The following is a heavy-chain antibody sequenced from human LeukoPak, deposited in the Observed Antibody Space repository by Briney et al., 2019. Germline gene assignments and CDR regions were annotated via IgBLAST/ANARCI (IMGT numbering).Heavy chain of an antibody. D-gene: IGHD3-10*01. Sequence: GGSLRLSCAASGFTFSSYSMNWVRQAPGKGLEWVSSISSSSGYIYYADSVKGRFTISRDNAKNSLYLQMNSLRAEDTAVYYCARGDGGSGSYQFDYWGQGTLVTVSS. CDR1: GFTFSSYS. J-gene: IGHJ4*02. CDR3: ARGDGGSGSYQFDY. CDR2: ISSSSGYI. V-gene: IGHV3-21*01.